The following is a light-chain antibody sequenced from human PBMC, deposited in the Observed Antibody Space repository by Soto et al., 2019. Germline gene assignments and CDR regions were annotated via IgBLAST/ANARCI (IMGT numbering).Light chain of an antibody. V-gene: IGLV9-49*01. CDR3: GADHSSGSNFVV. J-gene: IGLJ2*01. CDR2: VGTGGSVG. CDR1: SGYSNYK. Sequence: QSVLTQPPSASASLGASVPLTCTLSSGYSNYKVDWYQQRPGKGPRFVMRVGTGGSVGSKGDGIPDRFSVLGSGLNRYLTIKNIQEEDESDYHCGADHSSGSNFVVFGGGTKLTVL.